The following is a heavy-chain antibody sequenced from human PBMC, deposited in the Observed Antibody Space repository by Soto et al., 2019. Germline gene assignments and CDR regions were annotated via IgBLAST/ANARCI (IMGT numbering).Heavy chain of an antibody. CDR2: INHRGSA. D-gene: IGHD6-13*01. Sequence: SETLSLTCAVSGAPVSSTYWWSWVRQPPGKGPEWIGEINHRGSANYNPSLKSRVTISVDISKSQFSLRLTSVTAADTAVYYCARYNAASGTYYFDFWGQGALVT. CDR1: GAPVSSTYW. CDR3: ARYNAASGTYYFDF. V-gene: IGHV4-4*02. J-gene: IGHJ4*02.